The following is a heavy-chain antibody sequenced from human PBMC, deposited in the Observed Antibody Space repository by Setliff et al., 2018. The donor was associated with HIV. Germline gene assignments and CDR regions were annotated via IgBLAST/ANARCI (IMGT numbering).Heavy chain of an antibody. D-gene: IGHD2-15*01. J-gene: IGHJ6*02. CDR1: GYTFTRYE. Sequence: RASVKVSCKASGYTFTRYEINWVRQATGQGLEWMGRMNPNSGNTGYAQKFQGRVTITRDTSASTAYMELSSLRSEDTAVYYCARDPTVVMSYYYYGMDVWGQGTTVTVSS. V-gene: IGHV1-8*03. CDR2: MNPNSGNT. CDR3: ARDPTVVMSYYYYGMDV.